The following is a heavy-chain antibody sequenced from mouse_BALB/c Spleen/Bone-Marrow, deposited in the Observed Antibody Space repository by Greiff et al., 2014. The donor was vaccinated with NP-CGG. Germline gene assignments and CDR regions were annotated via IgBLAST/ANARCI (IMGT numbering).Heavy chain of an antibody. J-gene: IGHJ3*01. CDR2: INPYNDDT. V-gene: IGHV1-14*01. CDR1: GYTFTSYI. D-gene: IGHD1-2*01. CDR3: ARWHYYGAY. Sequence: EVQLQQSGPELVKPGASVKMSCKASGYTFTSYIIHWVKQKPGPGPEWIGYINPYNDDTKYNERFRNKATLTSDKSSSTAYMELSSLTSDDSAVYYCARWHYYGAYWGQGTLVTVSA.